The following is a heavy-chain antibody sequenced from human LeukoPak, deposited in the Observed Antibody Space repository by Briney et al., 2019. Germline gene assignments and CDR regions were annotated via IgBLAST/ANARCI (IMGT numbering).Heavy chain of an antibody. V-gene: IGHV3-48*03. CDR3: ARGGTRHYDILTGYYLITHYFDY. CDR1: GFTFSSYE. J-gene: IGHJ4*02. CDR2: ISSSGSTI. D-gene: IGHD3-9*01. Sequence: PGGSLRLSCAASGFTFSSYETNWVRQAPGKGLEWVSYISSSGSTIYYADSVKGRFTISRDNAKNSLYLQMNSLRAEDTAVYYCARGGTRHYDILTGYYLITHYFDYWGQGTLVTVSS.